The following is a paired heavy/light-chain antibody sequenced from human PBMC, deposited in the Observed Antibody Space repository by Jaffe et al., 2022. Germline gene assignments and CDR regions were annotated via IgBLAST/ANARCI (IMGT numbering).Light chain of an antibody. Sequence: QSVLTQPPSVSGAPGQRVTISCTGSSSNIGAGYDVHWYQQLPGTAPKLLIYGNSNRPSGVPDRFSGSKSGTSASLAITGLQAEDEADYYCQSYDSSLSGPWVFGGGTKLTVL. CDR3: QSYDSSLSGPWV. CDR2: GNS. CDR1: SSNIGAGYD. J-gene: IGLJ3*02. V-gene: IGLV1-40*01.
Heavy chain of an antibody. CDR2: IYYSGST. D-gene: IGHD6-6*01. Sequence: QVQLQESGPGLVKPSETLSLTCTVSGGSISSYYWSWIRQPPGKGLEWIGYIYYSGSTNYNPSLKSRVTISVDTSKNQFSLKLSSVTAADTAVYYCARSSIAARLRGWFDLSGFSEEPAATINWFDPWGQGTLVTVSS. CDR1: GGSISSYY. J-gene: IGHJ5*02. V-gene: IGHV4-59*01. CDR3: ARSSIAARLRGWFDLSGFSEEPAATINWFDP.